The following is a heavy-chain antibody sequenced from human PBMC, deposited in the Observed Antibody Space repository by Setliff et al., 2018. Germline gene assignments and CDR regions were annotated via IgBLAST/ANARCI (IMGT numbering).Heavy chain of an antibody. J-gene: IGHJ4*02. D-gene: IGHD3-22*01. CDR1: GYTFTGYY. V-gene: IGHV1-2*04. CDR3: ARDRDSSGYPYYFDY. CDR2: INPNSGGT. Sequence: ASVKVSCKASGYTFTGYYMHWVRQAPGQGLEWMGWINPNSGGTHYAQKFQGWVTMTRDTSISTAYMELSRLRSDDTAVYYCARDRDSSGYPYYFDYWGQGTLVTVSS.